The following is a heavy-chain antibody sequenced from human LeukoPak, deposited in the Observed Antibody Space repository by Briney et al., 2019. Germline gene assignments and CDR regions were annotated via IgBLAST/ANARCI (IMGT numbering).Heavy chain of an antibody. V-gene: IGHV4-30-4*01. CDR3: ASLGEATNSLIFDY. D-gene: IGHD3-10*01. J-gene: IGHJ4*02. CDR1: GGSISSGDYY. Sequence: SETLSLTCTVSGGSISSGDYYWSWIRQPPGKGLEWIGFIYYSGSTYYNPSLKSRVTISVDTSKNQFSLKLSSVTAADTAVYYCASLGEATNSLIFDYWGQGTLVTVSS. CDR2: IYYSGST.